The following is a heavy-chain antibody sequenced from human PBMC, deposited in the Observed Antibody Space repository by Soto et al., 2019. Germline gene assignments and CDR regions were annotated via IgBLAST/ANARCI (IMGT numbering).Heavy chain of an antibody. J-gene: IGHJ3*02. CDR2: IYYSGST. CDR1: GGSISSSSYY. Sequence: QLQLQESGPGLVKPSETLSLTCTVSGGSISSSSYYWGWIRQPPGKGLEWIGSIYYSGSTYYNPSPKVRVTLSLGTAKNQFSLKRGSGAAADTAVYYCAGGGYYDSRGYPSYAFDIWGQGTMVTVSS. CDR3: AGGGYYDSRGYPSYAFDI. D-gene: IGHD3-22*01. V-gene: IGHV4-39*01.